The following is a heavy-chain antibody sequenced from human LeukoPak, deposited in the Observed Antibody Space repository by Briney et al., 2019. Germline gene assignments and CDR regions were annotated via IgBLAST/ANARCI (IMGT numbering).Heavy chain of an antibody. V-gene: IGHV3-21*01. J-gene: IGHJ3*02. CDR3: ARSAGLADGFDM. CDR1: AFTFSTYN. Sequence: PGGSLRLPCAASAFTFSTYNMNWVRQAPGKGLEWVSSISSSSTYMYYADSMKGRFTISRDNAKHSLYLQMNSLRAEDTAVYYCARSAGLADGFDMWGQGTMVTVSS. D-gene: IGHD3-3*01. CDR2: ISSSSTYM.